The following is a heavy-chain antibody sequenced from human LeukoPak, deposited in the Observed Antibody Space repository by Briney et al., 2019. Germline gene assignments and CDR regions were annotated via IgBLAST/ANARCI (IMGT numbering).Heavy chain of an antibody. V-gene: IGHV3-21*01. CDR1: GFTFSSYA. CDR2: ISSSSSYI. CDR3: ARDITIFGVAHHTPDY. Sequence: GGSLRLSCAASGFTFSSYAMSWVRQAPGKGLEWVSSISSSSSYIYYADSVKGRFTISRDNAKNSLYLQMNSLRAEDTAVYYCARDITIFGVAHHTPDYWGQGTLVTVSS. J-gene: IGHJ4*02. D-gene: IGHD3-3*01.